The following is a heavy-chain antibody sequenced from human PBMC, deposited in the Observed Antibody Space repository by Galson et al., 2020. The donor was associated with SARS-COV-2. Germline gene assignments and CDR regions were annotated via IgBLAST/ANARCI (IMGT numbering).Heavy chain of an antibody. Sequence: SETLSLTCTVSGGSISSYYWSWFRQPPGKGLEWIGYIYYSGNTNYNPSLKSRFTISVDTSKNQFSLELNSVTPADTAVYYCARAPVGRNCFDPWVQGTLVTVSS. J-gene: IGHJ5*02. D-gene: IGHD1-26*01. CDR2: IYYSGNT. CDR3: ARAPVGRNCFDP. CDR1: GGSISSYY. V-gene: IGHV4-59*13.